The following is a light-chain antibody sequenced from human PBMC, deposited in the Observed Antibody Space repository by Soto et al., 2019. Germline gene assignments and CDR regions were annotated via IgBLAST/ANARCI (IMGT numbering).Light chain of an antibody. J-gene: IGKJ4*01. Sequence: DIQLTQSPSFLSASVGDRVTITCRASQGISSSLAWYQQKPGKAPKLLIYAASTLHSGVPSRFSGSGSGTEFTLTIRSLQPYDFATYYCQQLNSYLALTFGGGTKVEIK. CDR3: QQLNSYLALT. CDR1: QGISSS. CDR2: AAS. V-gene: IGKV1-9*01.